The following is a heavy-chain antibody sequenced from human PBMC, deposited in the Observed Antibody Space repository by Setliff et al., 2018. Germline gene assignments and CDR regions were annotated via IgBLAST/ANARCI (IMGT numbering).Heavy chain of an antibody. V-gene: IGHV3-21*01. D-gene: IGHD2-15*01. Sequence: TGGSLRLSCAASGFTFSSDPMNWVRQAPGKGLEWVASISYGSSYIYYADSVKGRFSISRDNAKNSLYLQMNSLKAADTAMYYCASPDGRTRYCSGGSCSYSMDVWGQGTTVTVSS. J-gene: IGHJ6*02. CDR2: ISYGSSYI. CDR1: GFTFSSDP. CDR3: ASPDGRTRYCSGGSCSYSMDV.